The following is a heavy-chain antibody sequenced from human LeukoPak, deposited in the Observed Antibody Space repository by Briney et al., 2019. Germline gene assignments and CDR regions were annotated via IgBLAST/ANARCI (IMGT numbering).Heavy chain of an antibody. Sequence: PGGSLRLSCAASRFTVSSSYMSWVRQAPGKGLEWVSIIYSGTTTYYADSVKGRFTISRDNSKNTLYLQMSSLRAEDTAVYYCVRVASRAFDYWGQGTLVTVSS. CDR3: VRVASRAFDY. CDR2: IYSGTTT. V-gene: IGHV3-66*01. J-gene: IGHJ4*02. CDR1: RFTVSSSY.